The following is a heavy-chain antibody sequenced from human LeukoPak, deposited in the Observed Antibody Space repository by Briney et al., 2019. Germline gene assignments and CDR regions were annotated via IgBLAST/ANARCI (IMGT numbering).Heavy chain of an antibody. D-gene: IGHD3-3*01. V-gene: IGHV1-46*01. J-gene: IGHJ4*02. CDR1: GYPFTSYY. CDR3: ARELRSGYYRWIDY. Sequence: ASVKVSFKASGYPFTSYYINWVRQAPGQGLGWMGIINPSGGSTSYAQKFQGRVTMTRDTSTSTVYMELSSLRSEDTAVYYCARELRSGYYRWIDYWGQGTLVTVSS. CDR2: INPSGGST.